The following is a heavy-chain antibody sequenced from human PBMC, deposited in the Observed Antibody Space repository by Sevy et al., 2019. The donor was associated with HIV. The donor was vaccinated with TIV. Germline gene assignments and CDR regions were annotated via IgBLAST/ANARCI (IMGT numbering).Heavy chain of an antibody. CDR1: GFTFTSYT. CDR3: AKRDYSDFDSPPIFDF. Sequence: GGSLRLSCAASGFTFTSYTMSWVRQAPGKALEWVSDISVSGGRTYYSDSVKGRFTISRDNSKNTLSLQMSSLRAEDTAVYYCAKRDYSDFDSPPIFDFWGRGTLVTVSS. D-gene: IGHD4-17*01. J-gene: IGHJ4*02. V-gene: IGHV3-23*01. CDR2: ISVSGGRT.